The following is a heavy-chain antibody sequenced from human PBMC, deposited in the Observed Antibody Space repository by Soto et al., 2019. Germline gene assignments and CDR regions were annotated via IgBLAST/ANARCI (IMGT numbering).Heavy chain of an antibody. Sequence: GGSLRLSCAASGFTFSSYGMHWVRQAPGKGLEWVAVISYDGSNKYYADSVKGRFTISRDNAKNSLYLQMNSLRAGDTAVYYCARDRYYDILTGYYYYYGMDVWGQGTTVTVSS. V-gene: IGHV3-30*03. CDR3: ARDRYYDILTGYYYYYGMDV. D-gene: IGHD3-9*01. CDR1: GFTFSSYG. J-gene: IGHJ6*02. CDR2: ISYDGSNK.